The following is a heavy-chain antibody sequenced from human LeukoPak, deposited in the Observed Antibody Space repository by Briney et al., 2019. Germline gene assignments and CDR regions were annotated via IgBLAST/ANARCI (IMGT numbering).Heavy chain of an antibody. CDR3: ARIERITIFGVVTDYYYYYMDV. J-gene: IGHJ6*03. Sequence: PGGSLRLSCAASGFTFSDYYMSWIRQAPGKGLEWVSYISSSGSTIYYADSVKDRFTISRDNAKNSLYLQMNSLRAEDTAVYYCARIERITIFGVVTDYYYYYMDVWGKGTTVTVSS. D-gene: IGHD3-3*01. CDR1: GFTFSDYY. V-gene: IGHV3-11*04. CDR2: ISSSGSTI.